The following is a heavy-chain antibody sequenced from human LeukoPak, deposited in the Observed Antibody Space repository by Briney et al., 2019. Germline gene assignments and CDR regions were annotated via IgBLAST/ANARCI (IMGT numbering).Heavy chain of an antibody. CDR3: MHSTDPSIDY. Sequence: PGGSLRLSCAASGFTFSSYAMSWVRQAPGKGLEWASAISGSGGSTYYADSVKGRFTISRDNSKNTLYLQMNSLRAEDTAVYYCMHSTDPSIDYWGQGTLVTVSS. D-gene: IGHD2-21*02. J-gene: IGHJ4*02. CDR2: ISGSGGST. CDR1: GFTFSSYA. V-gene: IGHV3-23*01.